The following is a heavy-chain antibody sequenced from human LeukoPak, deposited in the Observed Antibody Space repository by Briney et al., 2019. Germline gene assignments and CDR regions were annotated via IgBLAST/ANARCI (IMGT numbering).Heavy chain of an antibody. J-gene: IGHJ6*02. CDR3: ARGPEWTGAGTRYYYDMDV. CDR2: ISYDGSNK. V-gene: IGHV3-30-3*01. Sequence: GRSLRLSCAASGFTFSSYAMHWVRQAPGKGLEWVAVISYDGSNKYYADSVKGRFTISRDNSKNTLYLQMNSLRAEDTAVYYCARGPEWTGAGTRYYYDMDVWGQGTTVTVSS. CDR1: GFTFSSYA. D-gene: IGHD3-3*01.